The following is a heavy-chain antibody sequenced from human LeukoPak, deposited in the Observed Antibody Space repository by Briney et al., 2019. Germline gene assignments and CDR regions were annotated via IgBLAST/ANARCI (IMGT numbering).Heavy chain of an antibody. CDR3: ARRMAAAGIGIYFDY. Sequence: SETLSLTCTVSGGSISSYYWSWIRQPAGKGLEWIGRIYTSGSTKYNPSLKSRVTMSADTSKNQFSLKLSSVTAADTAVYYCARRMAAAGIGIYFDYWGQGTLVTVSS. V-gene: IGHV4-4*07. CDR1: GGSISSYY. D-gene: IGHD6-13*01. J-gene: IGHJ4*02. CDR2: IYTSGST.